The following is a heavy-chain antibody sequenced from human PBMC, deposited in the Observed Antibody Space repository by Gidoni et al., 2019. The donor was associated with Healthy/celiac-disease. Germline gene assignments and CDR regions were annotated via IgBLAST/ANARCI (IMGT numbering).Heavy chain of an antibody. J-gene: IGHJ3*02. CDR1: GFTFDAYA. CDR2: ISGDGGST. V-gene: IGHV3-43*02. Sequence: EVQLVASGGGVVQPGGSLRLSCAASGFTFDAYARHWVRQAPGKGLEWVSLISGDGGSTYYADSVKGRFTISRDNSKNSLYLQMNSLRTEDTALYYCAKDNYDYIWGSYPHAFDIWGQGTMVTVSS. CDR3: AKDNYDYIWGSYPHAFDI. D-gene: IGHD3-16*02.